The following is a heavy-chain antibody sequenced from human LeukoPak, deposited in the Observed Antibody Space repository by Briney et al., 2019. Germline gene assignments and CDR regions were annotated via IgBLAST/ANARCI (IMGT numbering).Heavy chain of an antibody. D-gene: IGHD1-26*01. CDR1: GYTFTSYY. CDR3: ATDPPTLYSGSYGGAFDI. Sequence: ASVKVSCKASGYTFTSYYMHWVRQAPGKGLEWMGGFDPEDGETIYAQKFQGRVTMTEDTSTDTAYMELSSLRSEDTAVYYCATDPPTLYSGSYGGAFDIWGQGTMVTVSS. J-gene: IGHJ3*02. V-gene: IGHV1-24*01. CDR2: FDPEDGET.